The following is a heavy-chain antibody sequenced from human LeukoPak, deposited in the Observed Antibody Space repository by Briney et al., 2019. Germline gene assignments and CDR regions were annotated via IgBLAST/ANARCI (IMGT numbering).Heavy chain of an antibody. J-gene: IGHJ4*02. CDR2: FDPEDGET. D-gene: IGHD3-3*01. Sequence: ASVKISCKVSGYTLTELSMHWVRQAPGKGLEWMGGFDPEDGETIYAQKFQGRVTMTEDTSTDTAYMELSSLRSEDTAVYYCATGSRFLEWGLFDYWGQGTLVTVSS. V-gene: IGHV1-24*01. CDR1: GYTLTELS. CDR3: ATGSRFLEWGLFDY.